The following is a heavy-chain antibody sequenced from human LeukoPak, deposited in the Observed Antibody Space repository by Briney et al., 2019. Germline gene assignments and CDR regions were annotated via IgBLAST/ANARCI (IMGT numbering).Heavy chain of an antibody. D-gene: IGHD5-18*01. J-gene: IGHJ4*02. CDR3: ASSADWDTAMVTPPSFDY. CDR2: IYTSGST. Sequence: PSETLSLTCTVSGGSIGSGSYYWSWIRRPAGKGLEWIGRIYTSGSTNYNPSLKSRVTISVDTSKNQFSLKLSSVTAADTAVYYCASSADWDTAMVTPPSFDYWGQGTLVTVSS. CDR1: GGSIGSGSYY. V-gene: IGHV4-61*02.